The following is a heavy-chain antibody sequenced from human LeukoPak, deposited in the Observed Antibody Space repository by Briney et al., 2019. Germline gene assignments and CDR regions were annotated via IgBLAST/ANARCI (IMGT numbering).Heavy chain of an antibody. Sequence: GASVKVSCKASGYTFTGYYMHWVRQASGKGLEWVGHIRSKANSYATAYAASVKGRFTISRDDSKNTAYLQMNSLKTEDTAVYYCTSSDYWGQGTLVTVSS. CDR1: GYTFTGYY. CDR2: IRSKANSYAT. V-gene: IGHV3-73*01. J-gene: IGHJ4*02. CDR3: TSSDY.